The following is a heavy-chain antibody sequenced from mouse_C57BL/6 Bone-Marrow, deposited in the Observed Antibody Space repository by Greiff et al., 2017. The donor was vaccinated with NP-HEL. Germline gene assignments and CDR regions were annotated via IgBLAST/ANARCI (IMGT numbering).Heavy chain of an antibody. CDR3: AIEAY. Sequence: EVQLQQSGPELVKPGASVKISCKASGYTFTDYYMNWVKQSHGKSLEWIGDINPNNGGTSYNQKFKGKATLTVDKSSSTAYMELRSLTSEDSAVYYCAIEAYWSQGTLVTVSA. CDR2: INPNNGGT. V-gene: IGHV1-26*01. J-gene: IGHJ3*01. CDR1: GYTFTDYY.